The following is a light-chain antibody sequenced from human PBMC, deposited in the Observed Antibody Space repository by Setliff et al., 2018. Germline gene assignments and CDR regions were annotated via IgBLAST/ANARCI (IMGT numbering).Light chain of an antibody. Sequence: QSVLTQPPSASGSPGQSVTISCTGTSSDVGGYNYVSWYQQHPGKAPKLMIYEVSKRPSGVPDRSSGSKSGNTASLTVSGLQAEDEADYYCSSYAGSLYVFGTGTKVTV. CDR1: SSDVGGYNY. CDR2: EVS. CDR3: SSYAGSLYV. V-gene: IGLV2-8*01. J-gene: IGLJ1*01.